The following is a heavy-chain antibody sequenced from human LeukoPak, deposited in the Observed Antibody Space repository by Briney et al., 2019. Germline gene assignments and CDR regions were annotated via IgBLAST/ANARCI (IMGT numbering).Heavy chain of an antibody. CDR2: ISSSSSYI. CDR1: GFTFSSYS. CDR3: ARECGYYDSSGCGGFDY. V-gene: IGHV3-21*01. D-gene: IGHD3-22*01. J-gene: IGHJ4*02. Sequence: PGGSLRLSCAASGFTFSSYSMNWVRQAPGKGLEWVSSISSSSSYIYYADSVKGRFTISRDNAKNSLYLQMNSLRAEDTAVYYCARECGYYDSSGCGGFDYWGQGTLVTVSS.